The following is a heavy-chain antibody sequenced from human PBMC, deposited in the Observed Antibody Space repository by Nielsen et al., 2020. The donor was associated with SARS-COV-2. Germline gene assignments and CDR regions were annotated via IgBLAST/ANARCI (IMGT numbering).Heavy chain of an antibody. CDR3: ARTYSGTYYHYFDY. V-gene: IGHV4-4*02. J-gene: IGHJ4*02. D-gene: IGHD1-26*01. CDR1: GDSVSSHDW. Sequence: SETLSLTCAVSGDSVSSHDWWTWVRQSPGKGLEWIGEVSHSGSTNYNPSLKSRVTLSMDKSKNQFSLRLTSVSAADTAVYFCARTYSGTYYHYFDYWGQGSLVTVSS. CDR2: VSHSGST.